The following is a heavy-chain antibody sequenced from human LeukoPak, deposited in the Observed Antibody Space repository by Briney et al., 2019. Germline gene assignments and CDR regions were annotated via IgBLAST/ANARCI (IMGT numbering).Heavy chain of an antibody. V-gene: IGHV3-21*01. D-gene: IGHD3-22*01. CDR1: GFTFSSYS. CDR3: AKDRSTMIVVSYYYYMDV. J-gene: IGHJ6*03. Sequence: GGSLRLSCAASGFTFSSYSMNWVRQAPGKGLEWVSFISTSSSYIHNADSVKGRFTISRDNAENSLYLQMNSLRAEDTAVYYCAKDRSTMIVVSYYYYMDVWGKGTTVTISS. CDR2: ISTSSSYI.